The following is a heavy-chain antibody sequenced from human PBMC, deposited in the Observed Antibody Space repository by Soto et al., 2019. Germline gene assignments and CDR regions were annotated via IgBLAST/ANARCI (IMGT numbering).Heavy chain of an antibody. J-gene: IGHJ4*02. CDR2: IYDDGSNK. D-gene: IGHD3-9*01. CDR3: ATHRGRWPTRFIDY. V-gene: IGHV3-33*01. CDR1: GFTFSSYG. Sequence: GGSLRLSCAASGFTFSSYGMHWVRQAPGKGLEWVSIIYDDGSNKYYGDSVKGRFTISRDDSKNTLYLQMDSLSAGDTAMYYCATHRGRWPTRFIDYWGQGTMVSLS.